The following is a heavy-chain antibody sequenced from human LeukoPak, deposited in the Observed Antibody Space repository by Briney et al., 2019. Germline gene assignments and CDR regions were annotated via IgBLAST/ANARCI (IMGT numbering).Heavy chain of an antibody. J-gene: IGHJ4*02. CDR1: GFTFSSYA. CDR3: AKDSYVVVVPAAHFDY. D-gene: IGHD2-2*01. V-gene: IGHV3-23*01. Sequence: GGSLRLSRAASGFTFSSYAMSWVRQAPGKGLEWVSDISGSGGSTYYADSVKGRFTISRDNSKNTLYLQMNSLRAEDTAVYYCAKDSYVVVVPAAHFDYWGQGTLVTVSS. CDR2: ISGSGGST.